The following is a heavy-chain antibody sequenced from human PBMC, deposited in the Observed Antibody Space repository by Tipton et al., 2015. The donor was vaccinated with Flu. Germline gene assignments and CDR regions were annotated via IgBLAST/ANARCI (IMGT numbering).Heavy chain of an antibody. V-gene: IGHV4-39*07. Sequence: TLSLTCTVSSGSIRSTNYFCAWIRQPPGKRLELIGSIFPSGTTYYNPSLKSRATLSMDTSKNQFSLKLTSMTAADTAVYFCARGRHGEGIDYWGQGTLVTVSS. J-gene: IGHJ4*02. CDR3: ARGRHGEGIDY. CDR2: IFPSGTT. D-gene: IGHD4-17*01. CDR1: SGSIRSTNYF.